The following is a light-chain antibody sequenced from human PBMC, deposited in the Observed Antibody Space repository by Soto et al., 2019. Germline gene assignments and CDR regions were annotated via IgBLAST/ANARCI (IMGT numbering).Light chain of an antibody. CDR2: DAS. CDR3: QQYNNWPRT. J-gene: IGKJ1*01. Sequence: VMTQSPATLSVSPGESATLPCRASQSISNNLAWYQQKPGQAPRLLMYDASTRATGIPDRFSGSGSGAEFTLTISSLQSEDLAVYYCQQYNNWPRTFGQGTKV. CDR1: QSISNN. V-gene: IGKV3-15*01.